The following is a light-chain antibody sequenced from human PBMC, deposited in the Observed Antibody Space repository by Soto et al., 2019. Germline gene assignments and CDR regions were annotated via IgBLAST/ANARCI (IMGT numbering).Light chain of an antibody. J-gene: IGKJ1*01. CDR2: KIS. V-gene: IGKV2-24*01. Sequence: DIVMTQTPLSSPVTLGQPVSISCRSSQSLVHTDGNTYLSWFQQRPGQPPRLLIYKISNRFSGVPERLRGSGSARDLRRKISRVEAEDVGIYYCMQTTEFSRTVGQWSKVDIK. CDR1: QSLVHTDGNTY. CDR3: MQTTEFSRT.